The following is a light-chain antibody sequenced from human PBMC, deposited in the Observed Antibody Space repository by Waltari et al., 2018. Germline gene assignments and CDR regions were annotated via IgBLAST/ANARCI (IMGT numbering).Light chain of an antibody. Sequence: QSVLTQPPSVSAAPGRRVTISCPGGSPNIWNNYRTGYRQFPGTDPTLLIYENTERPSGIPGRFSGSKSGTSATLDITGLQAGDEADYYCGTWDSSLSGAVLGGGTHLTVL. V-gene: IGLV1-51*02. CDR2: ENT. J-gene: IGLJ7*01. CDR3: GTWDSSLSGAV. CDR1: SPNIWNNY.